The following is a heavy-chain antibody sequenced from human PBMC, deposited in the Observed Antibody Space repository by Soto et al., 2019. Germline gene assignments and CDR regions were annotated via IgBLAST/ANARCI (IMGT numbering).Heavy chain of an antibody. D-gene: IGHD6-13*01. CDR2: ISYDGSNK. J-gene: IGHJ6*02. CDR3: AKDGQPGYSSSWYAASYYYYGMDV. CDR1: GFTFSSYG. Sequence: VGSLRLSCVASGFTFSSYGMHWVRQAPGKGLEWVAVISYDGSNKYYADSVKGRFTISRDNSKNTLYLQMNSLRAEDTAVYYCAKDGQPGYSSSWYAASYYYYGMDVWGQRTTVTVSS. V-gene: IGHV3-30*18.